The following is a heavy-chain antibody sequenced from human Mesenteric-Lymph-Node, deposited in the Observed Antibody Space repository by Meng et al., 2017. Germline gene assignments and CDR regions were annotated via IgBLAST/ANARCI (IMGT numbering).Heavy chain of an antibody. J-gene: IGHJ3*02. CDR3: ARVRYCSSTSCYAFDI. Sequence: SVKVSCKASGGTFSSYTISWVRQAPGQGLEWMGRIIPILGIANYAQKFQGRVTITRNTSISTAYMELSSLRSEDTAVYYCARVRYCSSTSCYAFDIWGQGTMVTVSS. D-gene: IGHD2-2*01. CDR1: GGTFSSYT. V-gene: IGHV1-69*02. CDR2: IIPILGIA.